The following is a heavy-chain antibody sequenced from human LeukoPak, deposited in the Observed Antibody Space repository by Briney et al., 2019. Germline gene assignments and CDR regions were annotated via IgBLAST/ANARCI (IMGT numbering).Heavy chain of an antibody. CDR3: ARDTMIVVAPNWFDP. Sequence: ASVKVSCKASGYTFTGYYMHWVRQAPGQGLQWMGWINPNSGGTNYAQKFQGRVTMTRDTSISTAYMELSSLRSEDTAVYYCARDTMIVVAPNWFDPWGQGTLVTVSS. CDR2: INPNSGGT. V-gene: IGHV1-2*02. J-gene: IGHJ5*02. D-gene: IGHD3-22*01. CDR1: GYTFTGYY.